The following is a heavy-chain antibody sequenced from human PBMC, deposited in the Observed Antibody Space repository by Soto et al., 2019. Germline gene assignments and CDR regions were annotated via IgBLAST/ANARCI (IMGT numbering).Heavy chain of an antibody. J-gene: IGHJ5*02. CDR3: ARSLPEIVGARGWFDP. D-gene: IGHD1-26*01. Sequence: EVQLVQSGAEVKKPGESLKISCKGSGYSFTSYWIGWVRQMPGKGLEWMGIIYPGDSDTRYSPSFQGQVTISADKSISTAYLQWSSLKASDTAMYYCARSLPEIVGARGWFDPWGQGTLVTVSS. CDR1: GYSFTSYW. V-gene: IGHV5-51*01. CDR2: IYPGDSDT.